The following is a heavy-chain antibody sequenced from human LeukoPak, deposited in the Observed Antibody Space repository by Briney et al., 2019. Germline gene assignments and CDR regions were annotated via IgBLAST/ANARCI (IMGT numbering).Heavy chain of an antibody. Sequence: GGSLRLSCAASGFTFSSYSMNWVRQAPGKGLEWVSSISSSSSYIYYADSVKGRFTISRDNAKNSLYLQMNSLRAEDTVVYYCASLDCSSTSCYGDDAFDIWGQGTMVTVSS. CDR2: ISSSSSYI. J-gene: IGHJ3*02. D-gene: IGHD2-2*01. CDR3: ASLDCSSTSCYGDDAFDI. CDR1: GFTFSSYS. V-gene: IGHV3-21*01.